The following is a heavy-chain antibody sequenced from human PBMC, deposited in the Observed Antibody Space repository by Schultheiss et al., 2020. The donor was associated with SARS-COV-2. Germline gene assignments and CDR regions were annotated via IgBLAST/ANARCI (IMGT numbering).Heavy chain of an antibody. Sequence: GGSLRLSCAASGFTFSSYAMSWVRQAPGKGLEWVANIKQDGSEKYYVDSVKGRFTISRDNAKNSLYLQMNSLRAEDTAVYYCAREGEFHYGMDVWGQGTTVTVSS. CDR2: IKQDGSEK. CDR3: AREGEFHYGMDV. CDR1: GFTFSSYA. J-gene: IGHJ6*02. D-gene: IGHD2-21*01. V-gene: IGHV3-7*01.